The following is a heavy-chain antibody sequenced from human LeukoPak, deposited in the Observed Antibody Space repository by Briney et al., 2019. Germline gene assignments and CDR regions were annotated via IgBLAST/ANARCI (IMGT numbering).Heavy chain of an antibody. CDR3: ARVDCSGGSCYVWI. D-gene: IGHD2-15*01. Sequence: ASVKVSCKASGYTFTGYYMHWVRQAPGQGLEWMGWINPNSGGTNYAQKFQGRVTMTRDTSISTAYMELSRLRSDYTAVYYCARVDCSGGSCYVWIWGQGTMVTVSS. CDR1: GYTFTGYY. V-gene: IGHV1-2*02. CDR2: INPNSGGT. J-gene: IGHJ3*02.